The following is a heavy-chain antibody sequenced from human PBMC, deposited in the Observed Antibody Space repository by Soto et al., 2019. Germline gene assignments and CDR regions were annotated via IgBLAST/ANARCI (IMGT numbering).Heavy chain of an antibody. Sequence: EVQLVESGGGLVKPGGSLRLSCAASGFTFSNAWMSWVRQAPGKGLEWVGRIKSKTDGGTTDYAAPVKGRFTISRDDSKNTQYLQMNSLKTEDTAVYYCTTESYYDILTGGPGEIDYWGQGTLVTVSS. V-gene: IGHV3-15*01. J-gene: IGHJ4*02. CDR1: GFTFSNAW. CDR3: TTESYYDILTGGPGEIDY. CDR2: IKSKTDGGTT. D-gene: IGHD3-9*01.